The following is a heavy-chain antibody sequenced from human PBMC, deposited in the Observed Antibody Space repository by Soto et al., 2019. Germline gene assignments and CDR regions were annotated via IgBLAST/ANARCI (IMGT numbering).Heavy chain of an antibody. V-gene: IGHV3-30*18. D-gene: IGHD2-21*02. CDR2: ISYDGSNK. CDR3: AKDRVTALFDY. Sequence: QVQLVESGGGVVQPGRSLRLSCAASGFTFSSYGMHWVRQAPGKGLEWVAVISYDGSNKYYADSVKGRFTISRDNSKNMLYLQMNSLRAEDTAVYYCAKDRVTALFDYWGQGTLVTVSS. J-gene: IGHJ4*02. CDR1: GFTFSSYG.